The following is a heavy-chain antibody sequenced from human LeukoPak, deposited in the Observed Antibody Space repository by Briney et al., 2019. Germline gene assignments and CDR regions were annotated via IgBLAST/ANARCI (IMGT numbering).Heavy chain of an antibody. V-gene: IGHV3-21*01. J-gene: IGHJ4*02. Sequence: PGGSLRLSCAASGFTFSSYSMNWVRQAPGKGLEWVSSISSSSSYIYYADSVKGRFTISRDNAKNSLYLQMNSLRAEDTAVYYCARAHCSGGSCYPYYFDYWGQGTLVTVSS. CDR1: GFTFSSYS. CDR2: ISSSSSYI. CDR3: ARAHCSGGSCYPYYFDY. D-gene: IGHD2-15*01.